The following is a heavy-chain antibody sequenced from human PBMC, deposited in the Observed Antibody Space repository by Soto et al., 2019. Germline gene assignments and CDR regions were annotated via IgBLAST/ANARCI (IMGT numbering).Heavy chain of an antibody. J-gene: IGHJ4*02. CDR2: IYHSGST. CDR1: GGSISSSNW. CDR3: ARDSGSYFRRSFDY. D-gene: IGHD1-26*01. V-gene: IGHV4-4*02. Sequence: SETLSLTCAVSGGSISSSNWWSWVRQPPGKGLEWIGEIYHSGSTNYNPSPKSRVTISVDKSKNQFSLKLSSVTAADTAVYYCARDSGSYFRRSFDYWGQGTLVTVSS.